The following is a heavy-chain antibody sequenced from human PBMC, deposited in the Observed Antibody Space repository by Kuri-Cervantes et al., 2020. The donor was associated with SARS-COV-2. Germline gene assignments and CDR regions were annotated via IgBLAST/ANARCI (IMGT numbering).Heavy chain of an antibody. CDR3: ARDLRSGWFEGAFDI. Sequence: GESLKISCAASGFTFDDYGMSWVRQAPGKGLEWVSGINWNGGSTGYADSVKGRFTVSRDDAKNSLYLQMNSLRAEDSAVYYCARDLRSGWFEGAFDIWGRGTMVTVSS. J-gene: IGHJ3*02. CDR2: INWNGGST. CDR1: GFTFDDYG. D-gene: IGHD6-19*01. V-gene: IGHV3-20*04.